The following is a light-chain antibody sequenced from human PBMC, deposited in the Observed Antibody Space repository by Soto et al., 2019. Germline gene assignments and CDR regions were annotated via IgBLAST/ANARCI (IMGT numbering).Light chain of an antibody. CDR2: NND. Sequence: QSVLTQPPSASGTPGQRVTISCSGGSSNIGTNSVNWYQQLPGRAPKLLIYNNDLRPSGVPDRFSGSKSGTSASLAISGLQSEDEADYYCAAWDDSLNGFYVFGIGTKLTV. CDR1: SSNIGTNS. J-gene: IGLJ1*01. CDR3: AAWDDSLNGFYV. V-gene: IGLV1-44*01.